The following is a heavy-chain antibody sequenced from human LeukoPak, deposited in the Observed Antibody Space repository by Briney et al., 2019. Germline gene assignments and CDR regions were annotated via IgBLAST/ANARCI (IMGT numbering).Heavy chain of an antibody. V-gene: IGHV3-23*01. CDR1: GFTFSSYD. CDR3: AKAGSGHYYDY. CDR2: ITTDT. D-gene: IGHD3-22*01. Sequence: PGRSLRLSCAASGFTFSSYDMTWVRRAPGKGLGWVSLITTDTYYADSVRGRFTISRDNSKDTLYLQMNSLRADDTAVYYCAKAGSGHYYDYWGQGTLVTVSS. J-gene: IGHJ4*02.